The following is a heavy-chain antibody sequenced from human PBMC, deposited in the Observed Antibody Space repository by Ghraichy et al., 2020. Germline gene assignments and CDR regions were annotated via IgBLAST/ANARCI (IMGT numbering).Heavy chain of an antibody. D-gene: IGHD4-17*01. J-gene: IGHJ6*02. V-gene: IGHV3-23*01. CDR2: ISGSGGST. CDR3: AKPCSDYGDYLTVPYYYGMDV. Sequence: GESLNISCAASGFTFSSYAMSWVRQAPGKGLEWVSAISGSGGSTYYADSVKGRFTISRDNSKNTLYLQMNSLRAEDTAVYYCAKPCSDYGDYLTVPYYYGMDVWGQGTTVTVSS. CDR1: GFTFSSYA.